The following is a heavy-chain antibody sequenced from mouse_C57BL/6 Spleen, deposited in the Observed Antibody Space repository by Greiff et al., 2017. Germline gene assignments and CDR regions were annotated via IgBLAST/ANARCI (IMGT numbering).Heavy chain of an antibody. CDR1: GYSFTGYY. CDR3: AREFGTTDYFDY. J-gene: IGHJ2*01. V-gene: IGHV1-42*01. Sequence: VQLQQSGPELVKPGASVKISCKASGYSFTGYYMNWVKQSPEKSLEWIGEINPSTGGTTYNQKFKAKATLTVDKSSSTAYMQRKSLTSEDSAVYYCAREFGTTDYFDYWGQGTTLTVSS. CDR2: INPSTGGT. D-gene: IGHD1-1*01.